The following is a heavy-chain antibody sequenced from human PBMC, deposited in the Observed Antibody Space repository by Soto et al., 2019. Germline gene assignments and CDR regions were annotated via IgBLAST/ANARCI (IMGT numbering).Heavy chain of an antibody. D-gene: IGHD3-10*01. CDR3: AINYYGSGSSLGYYYGMDV. Sequence: ASVKVSCKASGYTFTGYYMHWVRQAPGQGLERMGWINPNSGGTNYAQKFQGWVTMTRDTSISTAYMELSRLRSDDTAVYYCAINYYGSGSSLGYYYGMDVWGQGTTVTVSS. CDR2: INPNSGGT. J-gene: IGHJ6*02. CDR1: GYTFTGYY. V-gene: IGHV1-2*04.